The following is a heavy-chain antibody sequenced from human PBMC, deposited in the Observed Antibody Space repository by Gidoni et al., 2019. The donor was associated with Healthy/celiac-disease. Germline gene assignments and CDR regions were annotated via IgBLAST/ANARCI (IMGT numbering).Heavy chain of an antibody. V-gene: IGHV4-34*01. CDR2: INHSGST. D-gene: IGHD6-6*01. J-gene: IGHJ5*02. CDR3: ARGRSRGGSSAP. Sequence: QVQLQQWGAGLLKPSETLSLTCAVYGGSFSGYYWSWIRQPPVKGLEWIGEINHSGSTNYNPSLKSRVTISVDTSKNQFSLKLSSVTASDTAVYYCARGRSRGGSSAPWGQGTLVTVSS. CDR1: GGSFSGYY.